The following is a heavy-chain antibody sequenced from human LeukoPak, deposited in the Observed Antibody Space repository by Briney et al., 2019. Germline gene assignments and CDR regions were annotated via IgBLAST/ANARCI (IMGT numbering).Heavy chain of an antibody. Sequence: GGSLGLSCAASGFPFSSYAMHWVRQAPGKGLERVAVISYDGSNKYYADSVKGRFTISRDNAKNSLYLQMNSLRAEDTAVYYCARVGSRYCSSTSCYLNYWGQGTLVTVSS. CDR3: ARVGSRYCSSTSCYLNY. J-gene: IGHJ4*02. CDR2: ISYDGSNK. V-gene: IGHV3-30-3*01. CDR1: GFPFSSYA. D-gene: IGHD2-2*01.